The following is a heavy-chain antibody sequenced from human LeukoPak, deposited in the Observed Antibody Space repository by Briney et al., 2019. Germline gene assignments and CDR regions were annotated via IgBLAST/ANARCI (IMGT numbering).Heavy chain of an antibody. D-gene: IGHD6-19*01. CDR2: IYYSGST. V-gene: IGHV4-39*01. J-gene: IGHJ3*02. CDR3: ARHKSAVADHAVDI. Sequence: SETLTLTGTVSGGSISSSGYFWGWIRQPPGKGLEWIGSIYYSGSTYYNPSLKSRVTISVDTSKNQFSLKLSSVTAADTAVYYCARHKSAVADHAVDIWGQGTMVTVSS. CDR1: GGSISSSGYF.